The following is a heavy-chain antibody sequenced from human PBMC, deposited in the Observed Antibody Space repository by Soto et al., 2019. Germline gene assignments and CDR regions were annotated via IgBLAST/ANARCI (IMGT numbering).Heavy chain of an antibody. CDR2: IYYSGST. D-gene: IGHD6-6*01. V-gene: IGHV4-59*01. J-gene: IGHJ5*02. Sequence: SETLSLTCTVSGGSISSYYWSWIRQPPGKGLEWIGYIYYSGSTNYNPSLKSRVTISVDTSKNQFSLKLSSVTAADTAVYYCARDMLSSSSHWFDPWGQGTLVTVSS. CDR3: ARDMLSSSSHWFDP. CDR1: GGSISSYY.